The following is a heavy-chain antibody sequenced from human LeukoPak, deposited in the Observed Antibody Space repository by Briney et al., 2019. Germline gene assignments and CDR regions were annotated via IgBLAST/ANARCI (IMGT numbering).Heavy chain of an antibody. D-gene: IGHD2-2*01. CDR3: AREGEYCSSTSCLERWFDP. J-gene: IGHJ5*02. Sequence: GASVKVSCKASGYTFTSYDINWVRQATGQWLEWMGWMNPNSGNTGYAQKFQGRVTMTRDTSISTAYMELSRLRSDDTAVYYCAREGEYCSSTSCLERWFDPWGQGTLVTVSS. CDR2: MNPNSGNT. V-gene: IGHV1-8*01. CDR1: GYTFTSYD.